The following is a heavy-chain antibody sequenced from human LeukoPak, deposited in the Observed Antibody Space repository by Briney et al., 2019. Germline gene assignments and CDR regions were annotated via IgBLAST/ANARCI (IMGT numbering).Heavy chain of an antibody. Sequence: AASVKVSCKASGGTFSSYAISWVRQAPGQGLEWMGGIIPIFGTANYAQKFQGRVTITADESTSTAYMELSSLRSEDTAVYYCASATYFDWLADVDYYYYMDVWGKGTTVTISS. CDR1: GGTFSSYA. D-gene: IGHD3-9*01. J-gene: IGHJ6*03. CDR3: ASATYFDWLADVDYYYYMDV. V-gene: IGHV1-69*13. CDR2: IIPIFGTA.